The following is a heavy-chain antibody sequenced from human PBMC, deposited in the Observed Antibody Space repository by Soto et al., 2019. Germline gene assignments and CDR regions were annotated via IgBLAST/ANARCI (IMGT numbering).Heavy chain of an antibody. CDR3: AHRPNWGIDGLGA. D-gene: IGHD3-16*01. V-gene: IGHV2-5*01. J-gene: IGHJ6*02. CDR1: GFSLNTDGGG. CDR2: IYWNDDK. Sequence: QITLKESGPTLVKPTQTLTLTCTLSGFSLNTDGGGVVWIRQPPGKALEWLALIYWNDDKRYNTSLRSRLTITDGTSRSQVVLTMTNMDPVDTATYYCAHRPNWGIDGLGAWGQGTTVTVSS.